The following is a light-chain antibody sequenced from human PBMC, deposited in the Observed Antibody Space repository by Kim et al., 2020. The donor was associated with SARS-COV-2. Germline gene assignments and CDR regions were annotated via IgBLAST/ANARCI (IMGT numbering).Light chain of an antibody. Sequence: SVGDRVTITSRASQSISSWLAWYQPKPGKAPKLLIYKASSLESGVPSRFSGSGSGTEFTLTISSLQPDDFATYYCQQYNSYSPVTFGGGTKVDIK. CDR3: QQYNSYSPVT. CDR1: QSISSW. J-gene: IGKJ4*01. CDR2: KAS. V-gene: IGKV1-5*03.